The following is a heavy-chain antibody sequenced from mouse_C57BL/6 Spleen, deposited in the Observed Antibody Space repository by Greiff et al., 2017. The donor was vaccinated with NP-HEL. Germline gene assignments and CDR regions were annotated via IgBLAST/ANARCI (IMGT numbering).Heavy chain of an antibody. J-gene: IGHJ3*01. CDR2: IWSGGST. CDR3: ARPDSSGQAWFAY. D-gene: IGHD3-2*02. CDR1: GFSLTSYG. V-gene: IGHV2-2*01. Sequence: VKLMESGPGLVQPSQSLSITCTVSGFSLTSYGVHWVRQSPGKGLEWLGVIWSGGSTDYNAAFISRLSISKDNSKSQVFFKMNSLQADDTAIYYCARPDSSGQAWFAYWGQGTLVTVSA.